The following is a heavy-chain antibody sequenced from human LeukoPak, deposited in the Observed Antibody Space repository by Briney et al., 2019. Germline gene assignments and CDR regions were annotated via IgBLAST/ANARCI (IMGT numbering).Heavy chain of an antibody. CDR1: GFTFSSYG. Sequence: GGSLRLSCAASGFTFSSYGMHWVRQAPGKGLEWVTVISYDGSNKYYADSVKGRFTISRDNSKNTLYLQMNSLRAEDTAVYYRAKGYSGSPRSFDYWGQGTLVTVSS. CDR2: ISYDGSNK. V-gene: IGHV3-30*18. CDR3: AKGYSGSPRSFDY. D-gene: IGHD1-26*01. J-gene: IGHJ4*02.